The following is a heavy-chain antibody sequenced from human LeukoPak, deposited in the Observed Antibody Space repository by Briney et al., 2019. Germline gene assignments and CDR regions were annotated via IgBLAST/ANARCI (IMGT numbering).Heavy chain of an antibody. CDR1: GGSISSSSYY. CDR3: ARETTDDFWSGYYWVDY. V-gene: IGHV4-39*07. J-gene: IGHJ4*02. Sequence: SETLSLTCTVSGGSISSSSYYWGWIRQPPGKGLEWIGSIYYSGSTYYNPSLKSRVTISVDRSKNQFSLKLSSVTAADTAVYYCARETTDDFWSGYYWVDYWGQGTLVTVSS. D-gene: IGHD3-3*01. CDR2: IYYSGST.